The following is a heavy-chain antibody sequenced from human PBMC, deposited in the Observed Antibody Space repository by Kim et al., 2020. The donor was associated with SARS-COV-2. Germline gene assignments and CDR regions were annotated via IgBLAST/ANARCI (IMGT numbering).Heavy chain of an antibody. CDR3: ARRITMVRGVIIPYGMDV. D-gene: IGHD3-10*01. Sequence: GGSLRLSCAASGFTFSSYAMSWVRQAPGKGLEWVSAISGSGGSTYYADSVKGRFTISRDNSKNTLYLQMNSLRAEDTAVYYCARRITMVRGVIIPYGMDVWGQGTTVTVSS. CDR1: GFTFSSYA. J-gene: IGHJ6*02. V-gene: IGHV3-23*01. CDR2: ISGSGGST.